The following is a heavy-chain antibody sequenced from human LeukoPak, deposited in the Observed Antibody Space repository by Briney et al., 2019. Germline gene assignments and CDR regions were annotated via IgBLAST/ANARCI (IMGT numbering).Heavy chain of an antibody. Sequence: ASVKVSCKASGYTFTGYYMHWVRQAPGQGLQWMGWISPNSGGTNYAQKFQGRVTMTRDTSISTAYMELSSLRSDDTAVYYCATGLWFGKYLDVWGKGTTVTISS. V-gene: IGHV1-2*02. J-gene: IGHJ6*04. CDR2: ISPNSGGT. D-gene: IGHD3-10*01. CDR1: GYTFTGYY. CDR3: ATGLWFGKYLDV.